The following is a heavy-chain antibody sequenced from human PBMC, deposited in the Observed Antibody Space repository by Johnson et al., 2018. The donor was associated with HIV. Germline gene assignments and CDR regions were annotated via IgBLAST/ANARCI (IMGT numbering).Heavy chain of an antibody. CDR2: ISYDGSNK. J-gene: IGHJ3*02. D-gene: IGHD6-13*01. CDR3: VRPAAAGRDDAFDI. Sequence: QVQLVESGGGVVQPGGSLRLSCAASGFTFSSYAMHWVRQAPGKGLEWVAVISYDGSNKYYADSVKGRFTISRDNSKNTLYLQMNSLRAEDTAVYYCVRPAAAGRDDAFDIWGQGTMVTVSP. CDR1: GFTFSSYA. V-gene: IGHV3-30*04.